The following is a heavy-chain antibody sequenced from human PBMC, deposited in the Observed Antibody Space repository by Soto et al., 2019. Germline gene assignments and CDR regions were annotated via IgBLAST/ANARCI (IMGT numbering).Heavy chain of an antibody. CDR1: GGSISSCY. CDR3: ARTGFYKPPMGHDY. D-gene: IGHD1-20*01. J-gene: IGHJ4*02. Sequence: SETLSLTCTVSGGSISSCYWSWIRQPPGKGLEWIGYIYYSGSTNYNPSLKSRVTISVDTSKNQFSLKLSSVTAADTAVYYCARTGFYKPPMGHDYWGQGTLVTVS. V-gene: IGHV4-59*08. CDR2: IYYSGST.